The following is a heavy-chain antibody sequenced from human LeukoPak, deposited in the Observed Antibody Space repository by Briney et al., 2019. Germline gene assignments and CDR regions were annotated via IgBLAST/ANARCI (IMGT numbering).Heavy chain of an antibody. CDR3: ARSHTAMVTVGFDY. J-gene: IGHJ4*02. D-gene: IGHD5-18*01. CDR1: GGSISSGSHY. V-gene: IGHV4-61*02. CDR2: IYTRGST. Sequence: PSETLSLTCTVSGGSISSGSHYWNWIRQPAGKGLEWIGRIYTRGSTNYNPSLKSRVTISVDTSKNEFSLKLSSVTAADTAVYYCARSHTAMVTVGFDYWGQGTLVTVSS.